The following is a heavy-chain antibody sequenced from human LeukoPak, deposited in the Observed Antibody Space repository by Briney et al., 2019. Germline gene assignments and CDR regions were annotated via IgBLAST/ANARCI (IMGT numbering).Heavy chain of an antibody. CDR1: GFTFSSYA. V-gene: IGHV3-30*04. Sequence: PGGSLRLSCAASGFTFSSYAMHWVRQAPGKGLEWVAVISYDGSNKYYADSVKGRFTISRDNSKNTLYLQMNSLRAEDTAVYYCAKDDYGDYCSDYWGQGTLVTVSS. CDR2: ISYDGSNK. D-gene: IGHD4-17*01. J-gene: IGHJ4*02. CDR3: AKDDYGDYCSDY.